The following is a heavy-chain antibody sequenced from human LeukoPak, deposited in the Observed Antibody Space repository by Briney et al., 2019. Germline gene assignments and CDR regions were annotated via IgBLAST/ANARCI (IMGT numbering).Heavy chain of an antibody. CDR2: ISADNGDT. CDR3: AREVWNSRDTSGPLDP. CDR1: GYIFTNYG. J-gene: IGHJ5*02. V-gene: IGHV1-18*01. D-gene: IGHD6-19*01. Sequence: GASVKVSCKASGYIFTNYGITWVRQAPGQGLEWMGWISADNGDTHYAQTFQGRVIMTTETSTSTAYMELRSLRSDDTAVFYCAREVWNSRDTSGPLDPWGQGTLVTVSA.